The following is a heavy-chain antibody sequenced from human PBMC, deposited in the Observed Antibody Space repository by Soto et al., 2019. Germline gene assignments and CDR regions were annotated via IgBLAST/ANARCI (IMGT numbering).Heavy chain of an antibody. CDR1: GGSISSYY. CDR3: ARRNRQQLVRGDYYYYMDV. Sequence: SETLSLTCIVSGGSISSYYWSWIRQPPGKGLEWIGYIYYSGSTNYNPSLKSRVTISVDTSKNQFSLKLSSVTAADTAVYYCARRNRQQLVRGDYYYYMDVWGKGTTVTVSS. V-gene: IGHV4-59*08. D-gene: IGHD6-13*01. J-gene: IGHJ6*03. CDR2: IYYSGST.